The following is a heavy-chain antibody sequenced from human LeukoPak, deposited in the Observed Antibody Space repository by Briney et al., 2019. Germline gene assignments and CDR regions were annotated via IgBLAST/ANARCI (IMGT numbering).Heavy chain of an antibody. Sequence: LTGRSLRLSCAASGFTFDDYAMHWVRQAPGKGLEWVSGISWNSGSIGYADSVKGRFTISRDNAKNSLYLQMNSLRAEDTALYYCAKANTYTVTTSDCFDPWGQGTLVTVSS. D-gene: IGHD4-17*01. CDR2: ISWNSGSI. V-gene: IGHV3-9*01. CDR3: AKANTYTVTTSDCFDP. J-gene: IGHJ5*02. CDR1: GFTFDDYA.